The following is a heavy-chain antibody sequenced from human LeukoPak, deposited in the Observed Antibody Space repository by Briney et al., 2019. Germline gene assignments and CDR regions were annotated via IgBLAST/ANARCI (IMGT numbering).Heavy chain of an antibody. J-gene: IGHJ4*02. V-gene: IGHV3-48*01. Sequence: PGGSLRLSCAASGFTFSSYWMNWVRQAPGKGLEWVSYISSSSSTIYYADSVKGRFTISRDNAKNSLYLQMNSLRAEDTAVYYCARFNSWREATPYYFDYWGQGTLATVSS. D-gene: IGHD5-12*01. CDR3: ARFNSWREATPYYFDY. CDR1: GFTFSSYW. CDR2: ISSSSSTI.